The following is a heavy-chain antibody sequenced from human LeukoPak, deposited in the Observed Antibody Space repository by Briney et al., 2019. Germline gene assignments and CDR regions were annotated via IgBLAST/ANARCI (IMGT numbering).Heavy chain of an antibody. D-gene: IGHD3-10*01. CDR3: ANYGDGFDI. CDR1: GYTFIRYA. V-gene: IGHV1-3*01. CDR2: INAGNGNT. J-gene: IGHJ3*02. Sequence: ASVKVYCKASGYTFIRYAIHWVRQAPGQRLEWMGWINAGNGNTKYSQKFQGRFTITRDTSASTAYMELNSLRSEDTAVYYCANYGDGFDIWGQGTMVTVSS.